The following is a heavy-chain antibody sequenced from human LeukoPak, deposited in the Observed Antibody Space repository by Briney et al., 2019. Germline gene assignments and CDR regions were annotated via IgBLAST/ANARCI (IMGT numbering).Heavy chain of an antibody. J-gene: IGHJ4*02. Sequence: GRSLRLSCAASGFTVITNDMTWVPQAPGKGLEGVSVLYVEGNKKYADSVQGRFTIYRDNSKNTLYLGMNSLSPDDTPVYYCARGVEPLAANTLAYWGQGTLVTVSS. V-gene: IGHV3-53*01. CDR1: GFTVITND. CDR2: LYVEGNK. CDR3: ARGVEPLAANTLAY. D-gene: IGHD1-14*01.